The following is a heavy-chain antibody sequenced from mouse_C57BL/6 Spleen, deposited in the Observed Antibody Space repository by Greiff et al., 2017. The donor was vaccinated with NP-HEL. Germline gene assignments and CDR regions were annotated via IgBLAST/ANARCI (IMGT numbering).Heavy chain of an antibody. Sequence: EVMLVESGGGLVKPGGSLKLSCAASGFTFSDYGMHWVRQAPEKGLEWVAYISSGSSTIYYADTVKGRFTISRDNAKKTLFLQMTSLRSEDTAMYYCAKDDYWYFDVWGTGTTVTVSS. V-gene: IGHV5-17*01. CDR3: AKDDYWYFDV. CDR1: GFTFSDYG. CDR2: ISSGSSTI. J-gene: IGHJ1*03. D-gene: IGHD2-3*01.